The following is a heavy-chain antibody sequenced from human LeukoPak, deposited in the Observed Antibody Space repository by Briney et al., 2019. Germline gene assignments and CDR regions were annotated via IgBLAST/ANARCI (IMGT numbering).Heavy chain of an antibody. CDR2: IRADAVTT. J-gene: IGHJ4*02. V-gene: IGHV3-23*01. D-gene: IGHD5-24*01. CDR1: GFIFSHHG. Sequence: GGSLRLSCATSGFIFSHHGMNWVRQAPGKGLEWVSGIRADAVTTYYADSVKGRFIISRDNSKNTVYLQMNSLSAEDAAVYYCVKDDGWVQYANWGRGTRVTVSS. CDR3: VKDDGWVQYAN.